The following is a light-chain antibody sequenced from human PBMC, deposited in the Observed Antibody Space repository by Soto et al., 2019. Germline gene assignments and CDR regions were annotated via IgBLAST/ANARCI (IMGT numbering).Light chain of an antibody. Sequence: DVVMSQSPLSLPVTLGQPASISCRSSESLVYSDGNTYLNWFHQRPGQSPRRLIYKVSNRDSGVPDRFSGSGSGTDFTLKISRVEAEDVGVYYCMQGTHLPTPYTFGQGTKLEIK. CDR3: MQGTHLPTPYT. CDR1: ESLVYSDGNTY. CDR2: KVS. J-gene: IGKJ2*01. V-gene: IGKV2-30*01.